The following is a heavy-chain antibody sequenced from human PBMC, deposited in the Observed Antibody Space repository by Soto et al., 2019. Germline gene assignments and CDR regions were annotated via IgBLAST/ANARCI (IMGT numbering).Heavy chain of an antibody. Sequence: SEPLSLTCTVSGGSIRSGGYYWSWVRQKTRRGLEWIGNIYYSGNTYYNPSLKSRLTISVDTSKNQFSLNLSSVTAADTAVYYCARDRLMATAGTARHYFGLDVWGQGTTVTVSS. V-gene: IGHV4-31*03. CDR2: IYYSGNT. D-gene: IGHD5-18*01. CDR1: GGSIRSGGYY. CDR3: ARDRLMATAGTARHYFGLDV. J-gene: IGHJ6*02.